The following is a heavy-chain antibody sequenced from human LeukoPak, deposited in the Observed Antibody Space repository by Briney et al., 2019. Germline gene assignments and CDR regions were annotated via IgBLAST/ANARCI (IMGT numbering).Heavy chain of an antibody. Sequence: GGSLRLSCAASGFTFSSYAMSWVRQAPGKGLEWVSAISGSGGSTYYADSVKGRFTISRDNSKNTLYLQMNSLRAEDTAVYYCAKSYYDFWSAPSYYFDYWGQGTLVTVSS. CDR2: ISGSGGST. CDR3: AKSYYDFWSAPSYYFDY. V-gene: IGHV3-23*01. D-gene: IGHD3-3*01. CDR1: GFTFSSYA. J-gene: IGHJ4*02.